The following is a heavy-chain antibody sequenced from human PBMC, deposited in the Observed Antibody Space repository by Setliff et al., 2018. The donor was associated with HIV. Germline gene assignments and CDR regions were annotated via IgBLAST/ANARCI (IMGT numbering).Heavy chain of an antibody. CDR3: ARASRWGSIPFDY. J-gene: IGHJ4*02. CDR1: GVSFSNINYY. CDR2: ILYSGGT. D-gene: IGHD2-21*01. Sequence: SETLSLTCTVSGVSFSNINYYWAWIRQPPGMGLEWIANILYSGGTYYNPSLKSRITMSIDTSKNQFSLKLNSVTAADTAVYFCARASRWGSIPFDYWGQGTLVTVSS. V-gene: IGHV4-39*07.